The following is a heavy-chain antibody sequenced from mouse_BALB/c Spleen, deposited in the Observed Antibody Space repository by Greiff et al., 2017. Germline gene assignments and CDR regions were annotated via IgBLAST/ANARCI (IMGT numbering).Heavy chain of an antibody. CDR1: GYNFTSYW. J-gene: IGHJ4*01. CDR3: ARHGDDGYYGAMDY. Sequence: QVQLQQPGAELVKPGTSVKLSCKASGYNFTSYWINWVKLRPGQGLEWIGDIYPGSGSTNYNEKFKSKATLTVDTSSSTAYMQLSSLASKDSALYYCARHGDDGYYGAMDYWGQGTSVTVSS. D-gene: IGHD2-3*01. CDR2: IYPGSGST. V-gene: IGHV1-55*01.